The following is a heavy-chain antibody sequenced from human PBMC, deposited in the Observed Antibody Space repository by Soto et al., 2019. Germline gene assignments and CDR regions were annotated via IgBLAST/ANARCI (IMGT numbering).Heavy chain of an antibody. J-gene: IGHJ4*02. V-gene: IGHV3-23*01. CDR2: ISGSGGST. CDR1: GFTFSSYA. D-gene: IGHD6-19*01. Sequence: GESLKISCAASGFTFSSYAMSWVRQAPGKGLEWVSAISGSGGSTYYADSVKGRFTISRDNSKNTLYLQMNSLRAEDTAVYYCAKKGQWLVLFDYWGQGTLVTVSS. CDR3: AKKGQWLVLFDY.